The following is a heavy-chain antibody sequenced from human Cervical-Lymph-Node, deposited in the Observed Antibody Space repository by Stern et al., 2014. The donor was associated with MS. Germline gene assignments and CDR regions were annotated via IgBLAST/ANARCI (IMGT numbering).Heavy chain of an antibody. CDR2: ISHDGSSK. J-gene: IGHJ5*02. CDR1: GFTFRRYG. Sequence: QMQLVQYGGGVVQPGRSLRLSCAASGFTFRRYGMHWIRQAPGKGLECVAVISHDGSSKYYADSVKGRFTISRDSPKNTLYLQLDSLRADDTAVYYCAKWEYNSLTAWGQGTLVTVSS. V-gene: IGHV3-30*18. D-gene: IGHD6-6*01. CDR3: AKWEYNSLTA.